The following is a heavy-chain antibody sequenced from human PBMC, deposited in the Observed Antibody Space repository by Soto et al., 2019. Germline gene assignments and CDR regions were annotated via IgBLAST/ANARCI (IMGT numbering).Heavy chain of an antibody. CDR1: GYTFTSYY. J-gene: IGHJ5*02. CDR2: INPSGGST. Sequence: ASVKVSCKASGYTFTSYYMHWVRQAPGQGLEWMGIINPSGGSTSYAQKFQGRVTMTRDTSTSTVYMELSSLRSEDTAVYYCAREEVSFGVVFKTDNWFDPWGQGTLVTVSS. V-gene: IGHV1-46*03. CDR3: AREEVSFGVVFKTDNWFDP. D-gene: IGHD3-3*01.